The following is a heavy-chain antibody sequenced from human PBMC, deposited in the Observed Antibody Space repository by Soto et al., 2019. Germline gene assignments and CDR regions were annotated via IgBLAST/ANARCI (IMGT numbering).Heavy chain of an antibody. CDR3: ARSPKGLGNFDY. Sequence: SETLSLTCAVSGGTISSGGAYSWSWIRQSPGKGLEWIAYIHYSGSTYYNSSLKSRVTMSVDTAKNQFSLKVSSVTAADTAVYYCARSPKGLGNFDYWGQGTLVTVS. V-gene: IGHV4-30-4*01. CDR1: GGTISSGGAYS. D-gene: IGHD3-10*01. CDR2: IHYSGST. J-gene: IGHJ4*02.